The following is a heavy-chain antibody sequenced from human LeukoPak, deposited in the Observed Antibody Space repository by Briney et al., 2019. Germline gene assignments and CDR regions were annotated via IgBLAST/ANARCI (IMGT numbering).Heavy chain of an antibody. J-gene: IGHJ4*02. CDR2: ISSSGSTI. V-gene: IGHV3-11*04. CDR1: GFTFSDYY. Sequence: GGSLRLSCAASGFTFSDYYMSWIRQAPGKGLEWVSYISSSGSTIYYADSVKGRFTISRDNSKNTLYLQMNSMRAEDTAVYYCARDLGYSSSWHHFDYWGQGTLVTVSS. CDR3: ARDLGYSSSWHHFDY. D-gene: IGHD6-13*01.